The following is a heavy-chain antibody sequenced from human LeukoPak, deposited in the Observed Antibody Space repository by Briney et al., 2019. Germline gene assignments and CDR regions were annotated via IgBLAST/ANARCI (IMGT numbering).Heavy chain of an antibody. CDR1: GGSISSSSYY. Sequence: SETLSLTCTVSGGSISSSSYYWGWIRQPPGKGLEWIGSIYYSGSTYYNPSLKSRVTISVDTSKNQFSLKLSSVTAADTAVYYCASFKITMVRGVIRDWGQGTLVTVSS. D-gene: IGHD3-10*01. V-gene: IGHV4-39*01. CDR2: IYYSGST. CDR3: ASFKITMVRGVIRD. J-gene: IGHJ4*02.